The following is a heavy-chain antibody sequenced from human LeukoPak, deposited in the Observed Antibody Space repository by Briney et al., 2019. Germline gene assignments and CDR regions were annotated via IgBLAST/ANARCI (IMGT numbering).Heavy chain of an antibody. J-gene: IGHJ4*02. CDR2: IKPNSGGT. D-gene: IGHD5-24*01. CDR1: GYTFNRYY. V-gene: IGHV1-2*02. Sequence: ASVTVSCKPSGYTFNRYYMHWVRQAPAERLEWIGWIKPNSGGTNYAQKFQGRVTMTRDTSISTAYMELSRLRSDDSAVYYCARGVEMATMVNDYWGQGTLVTVSS. CDR3: ARGVEMATMVNDY.